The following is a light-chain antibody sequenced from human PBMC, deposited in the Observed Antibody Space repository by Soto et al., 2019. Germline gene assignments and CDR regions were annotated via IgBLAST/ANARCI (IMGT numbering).Light chain of an antibody. Sequence: QAVVTQPPSVSGTPGQTVTISCSGSNSNIGSQSVHWYQHLPGTAPKLLIEINDQRPSGVPDRFSGSKSGTSVSLAISGLRSEDEADYYCATWDGGLRGHVFGPGAMLTVL. CDR2: IND. J-gene: IGLJ1*01. CDR3: ATWDGGLRGHV. CDR1: NSNIGSQS. V-gene: IGLV1-47*01.